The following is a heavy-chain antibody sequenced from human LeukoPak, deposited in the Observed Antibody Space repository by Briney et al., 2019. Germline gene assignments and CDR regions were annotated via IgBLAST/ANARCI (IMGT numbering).Heavy chain of an antibody. Sequence: GGTLRLSCAASGFTFSSHGMSWVRQAPGKGLEWVSTISGSGDYTYYADSVKGRFTISRDNSKNTLYLQMNSLRAEDTALYYCARAAAETGAFRDNWFDPWGQGTLVTVSS. J-gene: IGHJ5*02. V-gene: IGHV3-23*01. CDR2: ISGSGDYT. D-gene: IGHD2-8*02. CDR3: ARAAAETGAFRDNWFDP. CDR1: GFTFSSHG.